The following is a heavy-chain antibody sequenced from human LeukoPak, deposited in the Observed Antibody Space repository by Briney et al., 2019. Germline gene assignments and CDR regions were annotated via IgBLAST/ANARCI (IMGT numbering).Heavy chain of an antibody. CDR1: GASISSYY. CDR2: IYTSGST. J-gene: IGHJ4*02. CDR3: ARHRSKWLQSSFDY. V-gene: IGHV4-4*07. D-gene: IGHD5-24*01. Sequence: SETLSLTCTVSGASISSYYWSWIRQPAGKGLEWIGRIYTSGSTNYNPSLKSRVTISVDTSKNQFSLKLNSVTAADTAVYYCARHRSKWLQSSFDYWGQGTLVTVSS.